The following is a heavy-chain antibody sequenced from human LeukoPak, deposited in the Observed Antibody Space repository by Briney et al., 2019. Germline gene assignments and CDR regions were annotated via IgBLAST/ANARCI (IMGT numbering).Heavy chain of an antibody. D-gene: IGHD3-3*01. CDR2: ISAYNGNT. Sequence: ASVKVSCKASGYTFTSYGISWVRQAPGQGLEWMGWISAYNGNTNYAQKRQGRVTMTTDTSTSTAYVELRSLRSDDTAVYYCARSRTVAYYDFWSGYYTAFDYWGQGTLVTVSS. V-gene: IGHV1-18*01. CDR3: ARSRTVAYYDFWSGYYTAFDY. J-gene: IGHJ4*02. CDR1: GYTFTSYG.